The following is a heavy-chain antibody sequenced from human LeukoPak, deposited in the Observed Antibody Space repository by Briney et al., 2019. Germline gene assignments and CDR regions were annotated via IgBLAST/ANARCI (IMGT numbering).Heavy chain of an antibody. CDR3: ATSRGSWPDYFDY. CDR1: GFIFSSYE. CDR2: ISTSGSSI. J-gene: IGHJ4*02. D-gene: IGHD6-13*01. Sequence: GGSLRLSCAASGFIFSSYEMNWVRQAPGKGLEWVSYISTSGSSIYYADSVKGRFTISRDNAKNSLYLQMNSLRAEDTAVYYCATSRGSWPDYFDYWGQGTLVTVSP. V-gene: IGHV3-48*03.